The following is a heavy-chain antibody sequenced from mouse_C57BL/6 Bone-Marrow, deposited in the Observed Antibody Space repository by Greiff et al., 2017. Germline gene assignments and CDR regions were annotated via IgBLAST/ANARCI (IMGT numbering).Heavy chain of an antibody. V-gene: IGHV1-55*01. CDR1: GYTFTSYW. CDR3: ARSGPLGRSFDY. J-gene: IGHJ2*01. D-gene: IGHD4-1*01. CDR2: IYPTSGRT. Sequence: QVQLQQPGAELVKPGASVKMSCTASGYTFTSYWITWVKQRPGQGLEWIGDIYPTSGRTNYNEKFKSKAILTVDTSSNTAYLQLSSLTSDDSAVFYCARSGPLGRSFDYWGQGTTLTVSA.